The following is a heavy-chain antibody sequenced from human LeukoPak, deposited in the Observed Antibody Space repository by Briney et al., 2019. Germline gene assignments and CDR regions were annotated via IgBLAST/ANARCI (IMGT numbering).Heavy chain of an antibody. CDR1: GYTLTELS. Sequence: EASVKVSCKVSGYTLTELSMHWVRQAPGKGLEWMGGFDPEDGETIYAQKFQGRVTMTEDTSTDTAYMELSSLRSDDTAVYYCARFEVARDRGIIPPPFDYWGRGTLVTVSS. CDR3: ARFEVARDRGIIPPPFDY. CDR2: FDPEDGET. J-gene: IGHJ4*02. D-gene: IGHD3-10*01. V-gene: IGHV1-24*01.